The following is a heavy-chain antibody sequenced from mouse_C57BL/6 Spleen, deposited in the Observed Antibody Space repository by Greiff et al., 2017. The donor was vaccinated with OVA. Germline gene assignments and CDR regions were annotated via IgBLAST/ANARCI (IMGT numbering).Heavy chain of an antibody. Sequence: EVQRVESGPGLVKPSQSLSLTCSVTGYSITSGYYWNWIRQFPGNKLEWMGYISYDGSNNYNPSLKNRISITRDTSKNQFFLKLNSVTTEDTATYYCARDHDGYSTFHWYFDVWGTGTTVTVSS. CDR3: ARDHDGYSTFHWYFDV. CDR2: ISYDGSN. V-gene: IGHV3-6*01. CDR1: GYSITSGYY. J-gene: IGHJ1*03. D-gene: IGHD2-3*01.